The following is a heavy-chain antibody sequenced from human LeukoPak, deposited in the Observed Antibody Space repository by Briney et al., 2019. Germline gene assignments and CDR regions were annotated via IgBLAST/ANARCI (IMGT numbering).Heavy chain of an antibody. CDR3: ARFPVYGDPTPYYYYYGMDV. V-gene: IGHV5-10-1*01. CDR1: GYSFTSYW. Sequence: GESLKISCKGSGYSFTSYWISWVRQMAGKGLEWMGRIDPSDSYTNYSPSFQGHVTISADKSISTAYLQWSSLKASDTAMYYCARFPVYGDPTPYYYYYGMDVWGQGTTVTVSS. J-gene: IGHJ6*02. D-gene: IGHD4-17*01. CDR2: IDPSDSYT.